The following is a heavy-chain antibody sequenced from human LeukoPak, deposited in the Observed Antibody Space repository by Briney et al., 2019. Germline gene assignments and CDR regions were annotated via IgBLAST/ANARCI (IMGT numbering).Heavy chain of an antibody. CDR3: AKGSFGVVINPFDY. D-gene: IGHD3-3*01. Sequence: GGSLRLSCAASGFTFDDYAMHWVRRAPGKGLEWVSGISWNSGSIGYADSVKGRFTISRDNAKNSLYLQMNSLRAEDTALYYCAKGSFGVVINPFDYWGQGTLVTVSS. V-gene: IGHV3-9*01. CDR1: GFTFDDYA. CDR2: ISWNSGSI. J-gene: IGHJ4*02.